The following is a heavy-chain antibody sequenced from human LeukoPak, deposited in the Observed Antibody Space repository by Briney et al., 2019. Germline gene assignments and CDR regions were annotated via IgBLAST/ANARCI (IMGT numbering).Heavy chain of an antibody. CDR3: ARHAVDCSGGSCYSHYYFDY. CDR1: GYTFTSYD. D-gene: IGHD2-15*01. CDR2: INPNSGGT. J-gene: IGHJ4*02. Sequence: GASVKVSCKASGYTFTSYDINWVRQATGQGLEWMGWINPNSGGTNYAQKFQGWVTMTRDTSISTAYMELSRLRSDDTAVYYCARHAVDCSGGSCYSHYYFDYWGQGTLVTVSS. V-gene: IGHV1-2*04.